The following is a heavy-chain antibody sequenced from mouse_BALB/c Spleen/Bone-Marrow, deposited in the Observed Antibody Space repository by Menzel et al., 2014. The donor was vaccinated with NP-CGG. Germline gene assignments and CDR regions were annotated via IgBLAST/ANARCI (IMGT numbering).Heavy chain of an antibody. CDR2: IDPFNGGT. CDR3: ARGVHYYAMDY. CDR1: GYSFTNYY. Sequence: EVQLQQSGPELMKPGASVKISCKASGYSFTNYYIHWVKQSHGKSLEWIGYIDPFNGGTSSNQKFKGKATLTVDKSSSTAYMHLSSLTSGDSALYSCARGVHYYAMDYWGQGTSVIVSS. J-gene: IGHJ4*01. V-gene: IGHV1S135*01.